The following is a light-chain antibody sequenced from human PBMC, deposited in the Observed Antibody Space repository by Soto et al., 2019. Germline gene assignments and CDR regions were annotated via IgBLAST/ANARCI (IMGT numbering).Light chain of an antibody. CDR3: QQYNSYGT. CDR2: DAS. CDR1: QSISSW. J-gene: IGKJ1*01. Sequence: DIQMTQSPSTLSASVGDRVTITCRASQSISSWLAWYQQKPGKAPKLLIYDASSLESGVPSRFSGSGSGTELTLTISSLKNDDFETYYCQQYNSYGTFGQGTKVDIK. V-gene: IGKV1-5*01.